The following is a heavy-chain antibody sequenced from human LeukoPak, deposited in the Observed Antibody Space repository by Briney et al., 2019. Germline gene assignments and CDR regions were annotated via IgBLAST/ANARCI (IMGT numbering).Heavy chain of an antibody. D-gene: IGHD1-26*01. CDR3: ARDFEWELFRYWYFDL. J-gene: IGHJ2*01. CDR2: IYTSGST. CDR1: GGSISSYY. V-gene: IGHV4-4*07. Sequence: SETLSLTCTVSGGSISSYYWSWIRQPAGKGLEWIGRIYTSGSTNYNPSLKSRVTMSVDTSKNQFSLKLSSVTAADTAVYYCARDFEWELFRYWYFDLWGRGTLVTVSS.